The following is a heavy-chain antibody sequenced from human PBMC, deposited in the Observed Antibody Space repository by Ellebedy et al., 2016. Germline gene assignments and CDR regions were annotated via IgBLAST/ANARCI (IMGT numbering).Heavy chain of an antibody. D-gene: IGHD3-10*01. Sequence: GGSLRLSCAASGFSFINAWMSWVRQAPGKGLEWVGRLKSKTDGGTTDYAAPVKGRFTISRDDSKNTLYLQMNSLKTEDTAVYYCTTQSFLYYYDSGSYDFLGYWGQGTLVTVSS. CDR1: GFSFINAW. CDR3: TTQSFLYYYDSGSYDFLGY. J-gene: IGHJ4*02. V-gene: IGHV3-15*01. CDR2: LKSKTDGGTT.